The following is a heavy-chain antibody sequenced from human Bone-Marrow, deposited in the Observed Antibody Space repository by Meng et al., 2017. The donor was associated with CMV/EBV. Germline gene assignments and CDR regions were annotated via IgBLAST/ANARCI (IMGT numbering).Heavy chain of an antibody. D-gene: IGHD3-10*01. CDR2: ISSSGNTI. CDR3: ARGLNHKDNVLLWFGDP. CDR1: AFTFSSYE. J-gene: IGHJ5*02. Sequence: GESLKISCAASAFTFSSYEMNWVRQAPGKGLEWVSYISSSGNTIYYADSVKGRFTISRDNSKNTLYLQMNSLRAEDTAVYYCARGLNHKDNVLLWFGDPWGQGTLVTV. V-gene: IGHV3-48*03.